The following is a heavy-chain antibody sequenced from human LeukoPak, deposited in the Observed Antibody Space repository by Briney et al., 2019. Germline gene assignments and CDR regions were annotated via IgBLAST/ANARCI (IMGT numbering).Heavy chain of an antibody. Sequence: GGSLRLSCETSGFFFSRFDMNWVRQAPGKGLEWVSSISRNNDNIYYTESVRGRFTVSRDNAENSVFLQMNSLRVEDTATYYCARDPEVFRGGEIDNDHWGQGTLVTVSS. V-gene: IGHV3-48*04. D-gene: IGHD3-10*01. CDR2: ISRNNDNI. CDR1: GFFFSRFD. CDR3: ARDPEVFRGGEIDNDH. J-gene: IGHJ4*02.